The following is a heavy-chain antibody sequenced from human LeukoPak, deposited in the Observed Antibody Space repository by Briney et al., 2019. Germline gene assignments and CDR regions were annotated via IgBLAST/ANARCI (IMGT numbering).Heavy chain of an antibody. CDR2: FYHTGQT. CDR1: GGSFSSSNQY. D-gene: IGHD3-16*01. Sequence: NASETLSLTCTVSGGSFSSSNQYWVWFRQPPGKGLEWVGSFYHTGQTYYNASLKSRLTVSVDTSDNQFSLEVRSVTAADTAIYYCARRWHVNYAPFWGQGTLVTVSS. J-gene: IGHJ1*01. CDR3: ARRWHVNYAPF. V-gene: IGHV4-39*01.